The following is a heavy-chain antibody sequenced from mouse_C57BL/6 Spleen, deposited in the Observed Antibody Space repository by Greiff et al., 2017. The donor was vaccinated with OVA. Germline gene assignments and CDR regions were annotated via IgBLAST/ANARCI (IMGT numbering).Heavy chain of an antibody. Sequence: QVQLQQSGAELVKPGASVKISCKASGYAFSSYWMNWVKQRPGKGLEWIGQIYPGDGDTNYNGKFKGKATLTADKSSSTAYMQLSSLTSEDVAVDFCASLITTVVKDWYFDVWGTGTTVTVSA. CDR2: IYPGDGDT. J-gene: IGHJ1*03. D-gene: IGHD1-1*01. CDR1: GYAFSSYW. V-gene: IGHV1-80*01. CDR3: ASLITTVVKDWYFDV.